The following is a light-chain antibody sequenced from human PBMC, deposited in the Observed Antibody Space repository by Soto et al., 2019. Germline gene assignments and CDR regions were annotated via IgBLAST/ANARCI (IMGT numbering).Light chain of an antibody. V-gene: IGLV2-8*01. CDR1: SGDVGGYNY. CDR3: LSYADTAYV. CDR2: EVS. J-gene: IGLJ1*01. Sequence: QSALTQPPSASGAPGQSVTISCAGTSGDVGGYNYVSSYQQYPGKVPKLMIYEVSERPSGVPDRFSGSKSGNTAFLTVSGLQAEDEADYYCLSYADTAYVFGTGTKVTVL.